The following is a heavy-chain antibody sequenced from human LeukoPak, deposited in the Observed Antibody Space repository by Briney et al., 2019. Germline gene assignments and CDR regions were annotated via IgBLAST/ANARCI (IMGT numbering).Heavy chain of an antibody. CDR2: IRYDGSNK. V-gene: IGHV3-30*02. CDR1: GFTLSTYG. CDR3: AKTAGNYGDYSPFDY. J-gene: IGHJ4*02. Sequence: GGSLRLSCAASGFTLSTYGMHWVRQAPGKGLEWVAFIRYDGSNKYYADSVKGRFTISRDNSKNTLFLQLNSLRAEDTSVYYCAKTAGNYGDYSPFDYWGQGTLVTVSS. D-gene: IGHD4-17*01.